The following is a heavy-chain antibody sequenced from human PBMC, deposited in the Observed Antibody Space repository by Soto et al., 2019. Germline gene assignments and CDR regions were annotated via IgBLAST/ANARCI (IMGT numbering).Heavy chain of an antibody. CDR2: IIPIFGTA. J-gene: IGHJ6*02. V-gene: IGHV1-69*13. D-gene: IGHD3-10*01. CDR1: GGTFSSYA. CDR3: ARERWGDSITMVRGVIPSTTYYGMDV. Sequence: GASVKVSCKASGGTFSSYAISWVRQAPGQGLEWMGGIIPIFGTANYAQKFQGRVTITADESTSTAYMELSSLRSEDTAVYYCARERWGDSITMVRGVIPSTTYYGMDVWGQGTTVTVSS.